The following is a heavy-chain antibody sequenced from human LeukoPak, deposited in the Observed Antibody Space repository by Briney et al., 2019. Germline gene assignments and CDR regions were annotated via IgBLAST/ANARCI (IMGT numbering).Heavy chain of an antibody. Sequence: AGGSLRLSCAASGFTFSSYSVNWVRQAPGKELEWVSSISSSSSYIYYADSVKGRFTISRDNAKNSLYLQMNSLRAEDTAVYYCAREGWGYGSGSYYYYMDVWGKGTTVTVSS. V-gene: IGHV3-21*01. D-gene: IGHD3-10*01. CDR2: ISSSSSYI. CDR3: AREGWGYGSGSYYYYMDV. CDR1: GFTFSSYS. J-gene: IGHJ6*03.